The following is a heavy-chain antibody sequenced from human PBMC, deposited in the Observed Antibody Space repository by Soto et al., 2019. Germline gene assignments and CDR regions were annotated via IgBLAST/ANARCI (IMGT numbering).Heavy chain of an antibody. CDR1: GYSFTSYW. CDR2: IDPSDSYT. J-gene: IGHJ6*02. V-gene: IGHV5-10-1*01. Sequence: SLKISCKGSGYSFTSYWISWVRQMPGKGLEWMGRIDPSDSYTNYSPSFQGHVTISADKSISTAYLQWSSLKASDTAMYYCARQPVATRRDYYYYGMDVWGQGTTVTVSS. D-gene: IGHD5-12*01. CDR3: ARQPVATRRDYYYYGMDV.